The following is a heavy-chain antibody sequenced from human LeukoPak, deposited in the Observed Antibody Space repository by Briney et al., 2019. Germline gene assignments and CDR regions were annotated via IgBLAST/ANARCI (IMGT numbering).Heavy chain of an antibody. CDR1: GFTFSSYA. CDR3: ATDIMPNYYDSSGYYYGALDY. J-gene: IGHJ4*02. Sequence: PGGSLRLSCAASGFTFSSYAMRWVRQAPGKGLEWVSTISASGGSTDYADSVKGRFTISRDNSKNTLYPQVNSLRAGDTAVNYCATDIMPNYYDSSGYYYGALDYWGQGTLVTVSS. CDR2: ISASGGST. D-gene: IGHD3-22*01. V-gene: IGHV3-23*01.